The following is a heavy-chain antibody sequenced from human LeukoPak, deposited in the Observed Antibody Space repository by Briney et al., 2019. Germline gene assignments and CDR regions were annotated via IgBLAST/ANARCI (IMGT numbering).Heavy chain of an antibody. V-gene: IGHV3-23*01. D-gene: IGHD5-24*01. CDR2: ISDSGSST. CDR1: GFTFSTYA. CDR3: ARYRRDGYNYLDY. J-gene: IGHJ4*02. Sequence: GGSLRLSCAASGFTFSTYAMTWVRQTPGKGLEWVSTISDSGSSTFYADSVKGRFTISRDNAKNSLYLQMNSLRAEDTAVYYCARYRRDGYNYLDYWGQGTLVTVSS.